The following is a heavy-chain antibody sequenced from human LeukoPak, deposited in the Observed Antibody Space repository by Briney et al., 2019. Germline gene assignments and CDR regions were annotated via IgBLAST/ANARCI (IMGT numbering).Heavy chain of an antibody. V-gene: IGHV3-23*01. CDR2: IPGSGGST. CDR3: AEECSGGGYFDY. Sequence: GGSLRLSCAASGFTFSSNVMSWVRQAPGKGLEWVSTIPGSGGSTYYADSVKGRFTISRDNSKNTLYLQMNSLRAEDTAVYYCAEECSGGGYFDYWGQGTLVTVSS. CDR1: GFTFSSNV. D-gene: IGHD2-15*01. J-gene: IGHJ4*02.